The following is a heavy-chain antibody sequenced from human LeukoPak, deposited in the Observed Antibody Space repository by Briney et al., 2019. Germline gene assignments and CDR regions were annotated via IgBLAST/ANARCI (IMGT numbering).Heavy chain of an antibody. CDR3: ARGQYSGSYLPSIDY. CDR1: GYTFTSYY. CDR2: INPSGGST. J-gene: IGHJ4*02. V-gene: IGHV1-46*01. Sequence: ASVKVSCKASGYTFTSYYMHWVRQAPGQGLEWMGIINPSGGSTSYAQKFQGRVTMTRDMSTSTVYMELSSLRSDDTAVYYCARGQYSGSYLPSIDYWGQGTLVTVSS. D-gene: IGHD1-26*01.